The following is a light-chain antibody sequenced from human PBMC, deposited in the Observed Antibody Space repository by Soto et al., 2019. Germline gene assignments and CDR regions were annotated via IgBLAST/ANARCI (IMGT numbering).Light chain of an antibody. CDR3: AAWDDSLNVA. CDR2: SNN. V-gene: IGLV1-44*01. J-gene: IGLJ2*01. Sequence: QSVLTQPPSASGTPGQRVTISCSGSSSNIGSNTVNWYQQLPGTAPKLLIYSNNQRPSGVPDPFSGSKSGTSASLAISGLQSEDEADYYCAAWDDSLNVAFGGGTKLTVL. CDR1: SSNIGSNT.